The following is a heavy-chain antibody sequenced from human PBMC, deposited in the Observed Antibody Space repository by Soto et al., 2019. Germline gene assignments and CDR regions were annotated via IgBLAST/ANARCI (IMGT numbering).Heavy chain of an antibody. CDR1: GYTFNSYG. CDR3: ARADYDFWYPRDYYGMDV. D-gene: IGHD3-3*01. J-gene: IGHJ6*02. Sequence: ASVKVSCKPSGYTFNSYGISWVRQAPGQGLEWMGWINPNSGGTNYAQKFQGWVTMTRDTSISTAYMELSRLRSDDTAVYYCARADYDFWYPRDYYGMDVWGQGTTVTVSS. V-gene: IGHV1-2*04. CDR2: INPNSGGT.